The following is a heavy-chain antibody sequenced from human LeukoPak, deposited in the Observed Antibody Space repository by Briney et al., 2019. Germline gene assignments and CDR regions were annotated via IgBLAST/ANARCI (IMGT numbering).Heavy chain of an antibody. CDR1: GFTFSSYA. CDR3: ARARGGELGYFDL. V-gene: IGHV3-30-3*01. Sequence: GGSLRLSCAASGFTFSSYAMHWVRQAPGKGLEWVAVISYDGSNKYYADSVKGRFTISRDNSKNTLYLQMNSLRAEDTAVYYCARARGGELGYFDLWGRGTLVTVSS. D-gene: IGHD1-26*01. J-gene: IGHJ2*01. CDR2: ISYDGSNK.